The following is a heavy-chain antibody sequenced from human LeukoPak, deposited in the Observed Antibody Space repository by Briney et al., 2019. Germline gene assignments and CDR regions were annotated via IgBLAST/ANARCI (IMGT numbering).Heavy chain of an antibody. V-gene: IGHV4-39*07. CDR3: AREGPRRYYYDSSGYYYGAFDI. J-gene: IGHJ3*02. D-gene: IGHD3-22*01. CDR2: IYYSGST. Sequence: PSETLSLTCTVSGGSISSSSYYWGWIRQPPGKGLEWIGSIYYSGSTYYNPSLKSRVTISVDTSKNQFSLKLSSVTAADTAVYYCAREGPRRYYYDSSGYYYGAFDIWGQGTMVTVSS. CDR1: GGSISSSSYY.